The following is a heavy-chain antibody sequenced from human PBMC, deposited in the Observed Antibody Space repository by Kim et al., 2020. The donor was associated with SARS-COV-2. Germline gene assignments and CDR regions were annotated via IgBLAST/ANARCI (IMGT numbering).Heavy chain of an antibody. V-gene: IGHV4-39*01. Sequence: YNPSLKSRVTISVDTSKNQFSLKLSSVTAADTAVYYCASCGIAAAGGMDVWGQGTTVTVSS. CDR3: ASCGIAAAGGMDV. D-gene: IGHD6-13*01. J-gene: IGHJ6*02.